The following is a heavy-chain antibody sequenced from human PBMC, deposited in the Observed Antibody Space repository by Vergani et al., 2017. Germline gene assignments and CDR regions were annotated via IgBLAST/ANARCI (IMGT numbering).Heavy chain of an antibody. D-gene: IGHD6-19*01. J-gene: IGHJ5*02. CDR2: VNNSGST. Sequence: QVPLQQWGAGLLKPSETLSLTCAVYGGSFSGYFWSWLRQPPGKGLEWIGEVNNSGSTIYNPSLKSRVTISVDTSKNQFSLKLSSVTAADTAVYFCARHSTVEWLVELGWIDPWGQGILVTVSS. V-gene: IGHV4-34*01. CDR1: GGSFSGYF. CDR3: ARHSTVEWLVELGWIDP.